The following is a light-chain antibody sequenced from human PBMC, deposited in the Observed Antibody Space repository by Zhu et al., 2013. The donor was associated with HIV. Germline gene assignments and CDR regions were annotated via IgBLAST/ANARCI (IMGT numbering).Light chain of an antibody. CDR2: GAS. V-gene: IGKV3-20*01. CDR3: QQYSLSPWT. J-gene: IGKJ1*01. CDR1: ETVNANY. Sequence: VVLTQSPATLSLSPGERATVSCRASETVNANYFGWYQQKPGQVPRLLIHGASNRAAGVPDRFIGSGYGTHFTLSITRVEPDDVAIYYCQQYSLSPWTFGRGTKLEI.